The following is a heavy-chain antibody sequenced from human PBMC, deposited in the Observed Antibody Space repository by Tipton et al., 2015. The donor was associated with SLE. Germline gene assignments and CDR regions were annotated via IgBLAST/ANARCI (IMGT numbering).Heavy chain of an antibody. Sequence: PGLVKPSETLSLTCTVSGYSISSGYYWGWIRQPPGKGLEWIAGIYHSGSTYYNPSLKSRVSTSVDTSKNQFSLKLSSVTAADTAVYYCARVAVAYYYYMDVWGKGTTVTVSS. CDR3: ARVAVAYYYYMDV. J-gene: IGHJ6*03. V-gene: IGHV4-38-2*02. D-gene: IGHD6-19*01. CDR2: IYHSGST. CDR1: GYSISSGYY.